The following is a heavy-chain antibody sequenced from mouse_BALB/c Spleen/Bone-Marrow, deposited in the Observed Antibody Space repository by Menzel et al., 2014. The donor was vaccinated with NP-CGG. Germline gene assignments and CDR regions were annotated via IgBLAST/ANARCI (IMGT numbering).Heavy chain of an antibody. Sequence: DVQLVESGAELVKPGASVKLSCTASGFNIKDTYMHWVKQRPEQGLEWIGRIDPANGNTKYDPKSQGKATITADTSSNTAYLQLSSLTSEDTAVYYCARWGITTGFAYWGQGTLVTVSA. D-gene: IGHD2-4*01. CDR2: IDPANGNT. CDR3: ARWGITTGFAY. J-gene: IGHJ3*01. CDR1: GFNIKDTY. V-gene: IGHV14-3*02.